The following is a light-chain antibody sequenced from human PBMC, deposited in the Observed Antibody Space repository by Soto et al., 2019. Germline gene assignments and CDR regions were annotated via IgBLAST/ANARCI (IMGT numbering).Light chain of an antibody. Sequence: QSVLTQPPSASGSPGQSVTISCTGTSSDVVAYNYVSWYQQLPDKAPKLIIYEVSKRPSGVPDRFSGSKSGNTASLTVSGLQAEDEADYYCTSYAGTYSFFYVFGTGTKVTV. CDR3: TSYAGTYSFFYV. CDR2: EVS. CDR1: SSDVVAYNY. V-gene: IGLV2-8*01. J-gene: IGLJ1*01.